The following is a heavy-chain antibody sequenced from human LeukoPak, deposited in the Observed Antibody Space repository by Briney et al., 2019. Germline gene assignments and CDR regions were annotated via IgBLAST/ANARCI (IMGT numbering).Heavy chain of an antibody. Sequence: GGSLRLSCAASGFTFSNYWMSWVRQAPGKGLEWVSAISGSGSNTYYADSVKGRFTISRDSSKNTLYLQMNSLKAEDTAVYYCAKVGLRDGYKTYFFDYWGQGTLVTVSS. CDR3: AKVGLRDGYKTYFFDY. D-gene: IGHD5-24*01. V-gene: IGHV3-23*01. CDR2: ISGSGSNT. CDR1: GFTFSNYW. J-gene: IGHJ4*02.